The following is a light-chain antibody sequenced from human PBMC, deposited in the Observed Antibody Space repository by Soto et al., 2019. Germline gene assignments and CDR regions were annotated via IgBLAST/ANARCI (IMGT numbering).Light chain of an antibody. J-gene: IGKJ4*01. V-gene: IGKV3-15*01. CDR3: QQYNRWPLS. CDR2: DAS. Sequence: EIVMTQSPATLSVSPGERVTLSCRASQSIYEKLAWYQQKPGQTPRLVIYDASTRATGTPGSFSGSGSGTEFTLTISSLHSEDFSVYYCQQYNRWPLSFGGGNKVGIK. CDR1: QSIYEK.